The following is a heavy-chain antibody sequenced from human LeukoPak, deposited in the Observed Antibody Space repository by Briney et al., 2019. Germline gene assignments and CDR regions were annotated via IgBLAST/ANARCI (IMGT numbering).Heavy chain of an antibody. J-gene: IGHJ4*02. CDR3: ARERGRIVLMVYAIGY. V-gene: IGHV1-46*01. D-gene: IGHD2-8*01. Sequence: ASVKVYCKASGYTFTSYYMHWVRQAPGQGLEWMGIINPSGGSTSYAQKFQGRVTMTRDTSTSTVYMELSSLRSEDTAVYYCARERGRIVLMVYAIGYWGQGTLVTVSS. CDR2: INPSGGST. CDR1: GYTFTSYY.